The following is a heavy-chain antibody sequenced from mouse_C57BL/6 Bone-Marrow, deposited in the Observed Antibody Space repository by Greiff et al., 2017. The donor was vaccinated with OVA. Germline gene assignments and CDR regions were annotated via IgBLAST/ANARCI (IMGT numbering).Heavy chain of an antibody. J-gene: IGHJ4*01. CDR1: GYTFTNYW. V-gene: IGHV1-63*01. D-gene: IGHD2-3*01. CDR2: IYPGGGYT. Sequence: QVQLQQSGAELVRPGTSVKMSCKASGYTFTNYWIGWAKQRPGHGLEWIGDIYPGGGYTKYNEKFKGKATLTADKSSSTAYMQFSGLTSVDSAIYYCARDGYYAMDYWGQGTTLTVSS. CDR3: ARDGYYAMDY.